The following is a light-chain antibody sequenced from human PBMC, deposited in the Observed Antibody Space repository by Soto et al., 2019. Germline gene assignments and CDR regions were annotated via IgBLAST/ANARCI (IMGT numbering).Light chain of an antibody. Sequence: DIQLTQSPSFLSASVGDRVTITCRASQGISSYLAWYQQKPGKAPKLLIYAASALQSGVPSRFSGSGSGPEFTLTLSSLQPEDFATYCRQQLNSHPITFGEGTRLQIK. J-gene: IGKJ5*01. CDR2: AAS. V-gene: IGKV1-9*01. CDR1: QGISSY. CDR3: QQLNSHPIT.